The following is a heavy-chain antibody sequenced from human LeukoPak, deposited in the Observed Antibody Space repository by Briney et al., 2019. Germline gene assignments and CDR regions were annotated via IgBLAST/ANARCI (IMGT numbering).Heavy chain of an antibody. CDR2: ISSSSSYI. V-gene: IGHV3-21*01. D-gene: IGHD3-3*01. Sequence: GGSLRLSCAASGFTFSSYSMNWVRQAPGKGLEWVSSISSSSSYIYYADSVKGRFTISRDNAKNSLYLQMNSLRAEDTAVYYCARAATLDFWSGSTSMDVWGKGTTVTVSS. CDR1: GFTFSSYS. CDR3: ARAATLDFWSGSTSMDV. J-gene: IGHJ6*04.